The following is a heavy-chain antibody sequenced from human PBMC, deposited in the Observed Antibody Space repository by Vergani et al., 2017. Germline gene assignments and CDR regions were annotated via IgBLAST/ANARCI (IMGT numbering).Heavy chain of an antibody. J-gene: IGHJ3*02. CDR1: GGSFSGYY. V-gene: IGHV4-34*01. D-gene: IGHD3-16*01. Sequence: QVQLQQWGAGLLKPSETLSLTCAVYGGSFSGYYWSWIRQPPGKGLEWIGEINHSGSTNYNPSLKSRVTISVDTSKNQFSLKLSSVTAADTAVYYCARGEGEPLDAFDIWGQGTMVTVSS. CDR2: INHSGST. CDR3: ARGEGEPLDAFDI.